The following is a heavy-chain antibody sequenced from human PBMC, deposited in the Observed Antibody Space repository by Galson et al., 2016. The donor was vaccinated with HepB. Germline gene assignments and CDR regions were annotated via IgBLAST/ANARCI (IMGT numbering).Heavy chain of an antibody. CDR3: ARAAYCSGGACYHAFDH. V-gene: IGHV3-72*01. Sequence: SLRLSCAASGFTFSDYYMDWVRQTPGKGLEWVGRTRNKANGYTREYAASVKGRLSISRDDSKNSLYLQMNSLRSEDTAVYYCARAAYCSGGACYHAFDHWGQGTLATVSS. CDR1: GFTFSDYY. D-gene: IGHD2-15*01. J-gene: IGHJ4*02. CDR2: TRNKANGYTR.